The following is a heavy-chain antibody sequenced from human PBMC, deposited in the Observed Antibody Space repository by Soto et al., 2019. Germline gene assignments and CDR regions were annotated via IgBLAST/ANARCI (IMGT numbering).Heavy chain of an antibody. D-gene: IGHD3-9*01. CDR3: ASDILTGYYPVDY. V-gene: IGHV4-39*01. Sequence: PSETLSLTCTVSGGSISSSSYYWGWIRQPPGKGLEWIGSIYYSGSTYYNPSLKSRVTISVDTSKNQFSLKLSSVTAADTAVYYCASDILTGYYPVDYWGQGTLVTVSS. CDR2: IYYSGST. CDR1: GGSISSSSYY. J-gene: IGHJ4*02.